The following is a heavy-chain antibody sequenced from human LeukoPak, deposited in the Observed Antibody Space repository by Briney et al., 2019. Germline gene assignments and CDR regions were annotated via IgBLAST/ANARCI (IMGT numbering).Heavy chain of an antibody. Sequence: GGPLRLSCAVSGFTVSNNYMSWVRQAPGKGLEWVSVIYSGGNTYYADSVKGRFTISRDNSKNTLYLQMNSLRAEDTALYYCARGGIGYYDSSGYDEYFQHWGQGTLVTVSS. V-gene: IGHV3-66*01. D-gene: IGHD3-22*01. CDR1: GFTVSNNY. J-gene: IGHJ1*01. CDR3: ARGGIGYYDSSGYDEYFQH. CDR2: IYSGGNT.